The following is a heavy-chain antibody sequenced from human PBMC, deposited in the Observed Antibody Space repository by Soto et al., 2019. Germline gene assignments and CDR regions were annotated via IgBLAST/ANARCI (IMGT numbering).Heavy chain of an antibody. V-gene: IGHV3-7*01. CDR3: AKLRVITTIYDY. J-gene: IGHJ4*02. D-gene: IGHD3-22*01. CDR2: IKPDGSEK. Sequence: GGSLGLSCAASGFTFSNYWMSWVRQAPGKGLEWVASIKPDGSEKFYVDSVKGRFSISRDNAKNSLYLQMNSLRDEDSAVYYCAKLRVITTIYDYWGQGTLVTVSS. CDR1: GFTFSNYW.